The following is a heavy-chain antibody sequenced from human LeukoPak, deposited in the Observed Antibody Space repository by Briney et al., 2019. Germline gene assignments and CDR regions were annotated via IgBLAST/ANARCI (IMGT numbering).Heavy chain of an antibody. J-gene: IGHJ4*02. CDR2: ISSSSSYI. CDR1: GFTFSSYS. CDR3: ARVAGLRLGELWISY. V-gene: IGHV3-21*01. D-gene: IGHD3-16*01. Sequence: GGSLRLSCAASGFTFSSYSMNWVRQAPGKGLEWVSSISSSSSYIYYADSVKGRFTISRDNAKNSLYLQMNSLRAEDTAVYYCARVAGLRLGELWISYWGQGTLVTVSS.